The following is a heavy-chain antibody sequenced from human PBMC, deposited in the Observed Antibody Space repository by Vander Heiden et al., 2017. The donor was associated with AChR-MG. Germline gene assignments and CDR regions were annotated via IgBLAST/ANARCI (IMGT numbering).Heavy chain of an antibody. Sequence: EVQLLESGGGLVQPGGSLRLSCAASGFTFSSYAMSWVRQAPGKGLEWVSAISGSGGSTYYADSVKGRFTISRDNSKNTLYLQMNSLRAEDTAVYYCAKDLGEGATAETYFDYWGQGTLVTVSS. V-gene: IGHV3-23*01. D-gene: IGHD1-26*01. J-gene: IGHJ4*02. CDR1: GFTFSSYA. CDR3: AKDLGEGATAETYFDY. CDR2: ISGSGGST.